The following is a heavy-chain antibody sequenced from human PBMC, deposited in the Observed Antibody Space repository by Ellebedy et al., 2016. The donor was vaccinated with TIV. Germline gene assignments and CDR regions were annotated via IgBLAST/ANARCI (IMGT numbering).Heavy chain of an antibody. CDR1: GFSFNSYW. CDR3: ATEARCFDN. J-gene: IGHJ4*02. CDR2: IEPDGSRI. V-gene: IGHV3-7*03. Sequence: GESLKISCAASGFSFNSYWMNWVRQAPGKGLEWVGNIEPDGSRIFYGDSVKGRFTISRDNARNSLYLQMNSLRAEDTAVYYCATEARCFDNWGQGILVTVSS. D-gene: IGHD3-3*01.